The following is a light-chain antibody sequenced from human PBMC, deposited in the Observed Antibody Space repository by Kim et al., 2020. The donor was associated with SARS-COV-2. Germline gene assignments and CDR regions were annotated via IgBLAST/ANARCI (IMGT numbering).Light chain of an antibody. V-gene: IGLV2-11*01. CDR2: DVT. CDR3: CSYGGRYTR. CDR1: SSDVGGYNY. Sequence: QSALTQPRSVSGSPGQSVTISCTGTSSDVGGYNYVSWYQQYPGKAPKLIIYDVTKRPSGVPDRFSASDSGNTASLTISGLQAEDEADYYCCSYGGRYTRLGGGKKQTV. J-gene: IGLJ2*01.